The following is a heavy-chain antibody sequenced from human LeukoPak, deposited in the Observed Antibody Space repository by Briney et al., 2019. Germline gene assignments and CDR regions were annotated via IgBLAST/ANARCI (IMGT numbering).Heavy chain of an antibody. CDR1: GGSISSGGYY. V-gene: IGHV4-30-2*01. CDR3: ARETGPTVFDY. CDR2: IYHSGST. D-gene: IGHD4-17*01. J-gene: IGHJ4*02. Sequence: SETLSLTCTVSGGSISSGGYYWSWIRQPPGKGLEWIGYIYHSGSTYYNPSLKSRVTISVDRSKNQFSLKLSSVTAADTAVYYCARETGPTVFDYWGQGTLATVSS.